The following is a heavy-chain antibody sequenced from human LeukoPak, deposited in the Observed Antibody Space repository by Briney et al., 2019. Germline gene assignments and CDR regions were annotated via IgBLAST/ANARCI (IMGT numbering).Heavy chain of an antibody. CDR3: ARDPVLRYFDWLLYTPVDGYFDY. J-gene: IGHJ4*02. D-gene: IGHD3-9*01. V-gene: IGHV3-30-3*01. CDR1: GFTFSSYA. Sequence: PGGSLRLSCAASGFTFSSYAMHWVRQAPGKGLEWVAVISYDGSNKYYADSVKGRFTISRDNSKNTLNLQMNSLRAEDTAAYYCARDPVLRYFDWLLYTPVDGYFDYWGQGTLVTVSS. CDR2: ISYDGSNK.